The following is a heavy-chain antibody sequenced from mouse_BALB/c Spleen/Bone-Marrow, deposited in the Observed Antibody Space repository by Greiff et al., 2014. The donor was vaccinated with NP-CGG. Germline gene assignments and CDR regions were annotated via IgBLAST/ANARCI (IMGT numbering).Heavy chain of an antibody. J-gene: IGHJ3*01. D-gene: IGHD2-1*01. CDR3: ARRDGNYAWFAY. CDR2: INPGSGGT. CDR1: GHAFTNYL. Sequence: QVQLKESGAELVRPGTSVKVSCKASGHAFTNYLIEWVKQRPGQGLEWIGVINPGSGGTNYNEKFKGKATLTADKSSSTAYMQLSSLTSDDSAVYFCARRDGNYAWFAYWGQGTLVTVSA. V-gene: IGHV1-54*03.